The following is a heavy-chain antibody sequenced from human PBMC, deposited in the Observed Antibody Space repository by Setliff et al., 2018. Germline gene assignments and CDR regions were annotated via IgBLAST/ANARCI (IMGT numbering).Heavy chain of an antibody. D-gene: IGHD6-19*01. CDR3: TRDPPGSGWSFDY. CDR2: VSDDGTNT. V-gene: IGHV3-33*08. CDR1: TASEVTISSRA. Sequence: PGGSLRLSCAASTASEVTISSRAIHWVRQAPGKGLEWVAAVSDDGTNTYYADSVRGRFTVSRDVSRHTVFLQMTGLRAEDTALYYCTRDPPGSGWSFDYWGQGALVTVSS. J-gene: IGHJ4*02.